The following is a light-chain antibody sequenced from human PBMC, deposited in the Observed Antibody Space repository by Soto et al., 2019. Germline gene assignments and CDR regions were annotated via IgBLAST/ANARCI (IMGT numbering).Light chain of an antibody. CDR1: SSNIGNNY. V-gene: IGLV1-51*01. J-gene: IGLJ2*01. Sequence: QSVLTQPPSVSAAPGQKVTISCSGSSSNIGNNYVSWYQQLPGTAPKLLIYDNNNRPSGIPDRFSGSKSGTSATLGITGLQNGDEADSYYGACGSSLSAELFRAGTKLIVL. CDR2: DNN. CDR3: GACGSSLSAEL.